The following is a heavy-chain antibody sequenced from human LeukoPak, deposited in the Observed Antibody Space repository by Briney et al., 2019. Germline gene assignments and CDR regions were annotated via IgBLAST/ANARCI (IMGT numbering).Heavy chain of an antibody. CDR1: GYTFTSYY. D-gene: IGHD2-2*01. V-gene: IGHV1-46*03. J-gene: IGHJ5*02. CDR2: INPSGGST. CDR3: ASAYCCSTSCFVLDP. Sequence: ASVKVSCKASGYTFTSYYMHWVRQAPGQGLEWMGIINPSGGSTSYAQKFQGRVTMTRDTSTSTVYMELSSLRSEDTAVYYCASAYCCSTSCFVLDPWGQGTLVTVSS.